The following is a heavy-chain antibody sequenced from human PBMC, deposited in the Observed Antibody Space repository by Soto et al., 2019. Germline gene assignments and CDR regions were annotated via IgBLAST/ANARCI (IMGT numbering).Heavy chain of an antibody. CDR1: GGSFSGYY. Sequence: PSETLSLTCAVYGGSFSGYYWSWIRQPPGKGLEWIGEINHSGSTNYNPSLKSRVTISVDTSKNQFSLKLSSVTAADTAVYYCARWIAVAGYYYYYGMDVWGQGTTVTVSS. CDR3: ARWIAVAGYYYYYGMDV. V-gene: IGHV4-34*01. D-gene: IGHD6-19*01. J-gene: IGHJ6*02. CDR2: INHSGST.